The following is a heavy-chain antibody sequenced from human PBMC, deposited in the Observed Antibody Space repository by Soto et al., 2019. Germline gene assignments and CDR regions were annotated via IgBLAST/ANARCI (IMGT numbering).Heavy chain of an antibody. J-gene: IGHJ4*02. CDR1: GFTFSSYG. Sequence: GGSLRLSCAASGFTFSSYGMHWVRQAPGKGLEWVAVIWYDGSNKYYADSVKGRFTISRDNSKNTLYLQMNSLRSDDTAVYYCARGPLFLEWLLLFWGQGTLVTVSS. D-gene: IGHD3-3*01. V-gene: IGHV3-33*01. CDR3: ARGPLFLEWLLLF. CDR2: IWYDGSNK.